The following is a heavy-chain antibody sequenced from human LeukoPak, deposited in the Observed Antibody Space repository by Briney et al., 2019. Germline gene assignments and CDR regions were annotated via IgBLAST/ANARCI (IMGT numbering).Heavy chain of an antibody. J-gene: IGHJ6*03. V-gene: IGHV3-69-1*01. CDR2: SSSSSI. Sequence: GGSLRLSCAASGFTFSDHYMDWVRQAPGKGLEWVSYSSSSSIYYADSVKGRFTISRDNAKNSLYLQMNSLRAEDTAVYYCARGDYGDYWNYYYMDVWGKGTTVTVSS. CDR3: ARGDYGDYWNYYYMDV. CDR1: GFTFSDHY. D-gene: IGHD4-17*01.